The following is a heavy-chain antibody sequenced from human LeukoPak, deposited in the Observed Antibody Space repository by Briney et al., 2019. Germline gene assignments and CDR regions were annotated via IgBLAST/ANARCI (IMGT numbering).Heavy chain of an antibody. D-gene: IGHD6-19*01. J-gene: IGHJ6*02. Sequence: GGSLRLSCAASGFTFSSYSMNWVRQAPGKGLEWVSSISGSSSYIFYADSVKGRFTISRDNAKNSLYLQMNSLRAEDKAVYYCAREPYSSGSYGMGVWGQGTTGTVSS. CDR3: AREPYSSGSYGMGV. CDR1: GFTFSSYS. CDR2: ISGSSSYI. V-gene: IGHV3-21*01.